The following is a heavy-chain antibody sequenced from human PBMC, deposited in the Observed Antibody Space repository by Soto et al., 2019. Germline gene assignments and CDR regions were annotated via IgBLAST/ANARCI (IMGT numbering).Heavy chain of an antibody. V-gene: IGHV3-23*01. D-gene: IGHD2-2*01. CDR2: ISGSGGST. Sequence: PGGSRLSCAASGFTFSSYAMSWVRQAPGKGLEWVSAISGSGGSTYYADSVKGRFTISRDNSKNTLYLQMNSLRAEDTAVYYCATQSLQYCSSTSCYEPVGAFDIWGQGTMVTVSS. J-gene: IGHJ3*02. CDR1: GFTFSSYA. CDR3: ATQSLQYCSSTSCYEPVGAFDI.